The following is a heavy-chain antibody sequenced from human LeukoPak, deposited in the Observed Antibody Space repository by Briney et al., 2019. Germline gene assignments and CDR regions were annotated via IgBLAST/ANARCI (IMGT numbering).Heavy chain of an antibody. CDR3: ARERLWFGELFHTDAFDI. J-gene: IGHJ3*02. Sequence: SVKVSCKASGGTFSSYAISWVRQAPGQGLEWMGRIIPIFGTANYAQKFQGRVTITTDESTSTAYMELSSLRSEDTAVYYCARERLWFGELFHTDAFDIWGQETMVTVSS. D-gene: IGHD3-10*01. CDR1: GGTFSSYA. CDR2: IIPIFGTA. V-gene: IGHV1-69*05.